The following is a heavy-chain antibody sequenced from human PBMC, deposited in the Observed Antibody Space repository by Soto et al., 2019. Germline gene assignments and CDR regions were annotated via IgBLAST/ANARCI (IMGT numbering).Heavy chain of an antibody. CDR1: GFTFSTYA. D-gene: IGHD1-7*01. CDR2: ISANGQGI. CDR3: AKARNYPRDPFHY. J-gene: IGHJ4*02. V-gene: IGHV3-23*01. Sequence: GGSLRLSCAASGFTFSTYALSWVRQAPGKGLEWVSAISANGQGIYYADSVRGRFTISRDNSKNTIFLHMDSLRAEDTAVYYCAKARNYPRDPFHYWGQGTLVTV.